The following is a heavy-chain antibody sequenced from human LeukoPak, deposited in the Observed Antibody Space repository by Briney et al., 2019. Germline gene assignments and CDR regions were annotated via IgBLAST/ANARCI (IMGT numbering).Heavy chain of an antibody. CDR2: ISWNSGSI. CDR1: GFTFSSYS. J-gene: IGHJ5*02. CDR3: AKDDYSNPGGWFDP. Sequence: GGSLRLSCAASGFTFSSYSMNWVRRAPGKGLEWVSGISWNSGSIGYADSVKGRFTISRDNAKNSLYLQMNSLRAEDTALYYCAKDDYSNPGGWFDPWGQGTLVTVSS. V-gene: IGHV3-9*01. D-gene: IGHD4-11*01.